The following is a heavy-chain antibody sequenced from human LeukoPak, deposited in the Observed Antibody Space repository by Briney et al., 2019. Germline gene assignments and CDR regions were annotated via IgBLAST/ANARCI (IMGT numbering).Heavy chain of an antibody. J-gene: IGHJ4*02. Sequence: SETLSLTCTVSGGSISSGGYYWSWIRQHPGKGLEWIGYIYYSGSTYYNPSLKSRVTISVDTSKNQLSLKLSSVTAADTAVYYCARASTSCYDYWGQGTLVTVSS. V-gene: IGHV4-31*03. CDR1: GGSISSGGYY. D-gene: IGHD2-2*01. CDR2: IYYSGST. CDR3: ARASTSCYDY.